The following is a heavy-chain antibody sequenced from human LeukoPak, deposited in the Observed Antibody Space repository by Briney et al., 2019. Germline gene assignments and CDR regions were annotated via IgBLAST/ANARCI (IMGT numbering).Heavy chain of an antibody. CDR3: ARVIRTAPGKGYFDY. CDR2: ISGSGGST. D-gene: IGHD6-13*01. CDR1: GFMFSTYA. V-gene: IGHV3-23*01. Sequence: GGSLRLSCVTSGFMFSTYALSWVRQAPGKGLEWASSISGSGGSTYHADSVKGRFTISRDSSKNTLYLQMNSLRAEDTAIYYCARVIRTAPGKGYFDYWGLGALVTVSS. J-gene: IGHJ4*02.